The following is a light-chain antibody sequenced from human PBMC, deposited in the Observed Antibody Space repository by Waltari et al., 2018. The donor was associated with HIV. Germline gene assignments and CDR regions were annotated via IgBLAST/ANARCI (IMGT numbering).Light chain of an antibody. V-gene: IGLV1-47*01. CDR2: RHN. Sequence: QSVLTQPPSVSGTPGQRVSISCSGSPFNIGNNYAFWYQQFQGTAPSLLIERHNQRPSGVPDRFSVSKSGTSASLAISGLRAEDEAEFYCAAWDDSLSGWVFGGGTKLTVL. J-gene: IGLJ2*01. CDR3: AAWDDSLSGWV. CDR1: PFNIGNNY.